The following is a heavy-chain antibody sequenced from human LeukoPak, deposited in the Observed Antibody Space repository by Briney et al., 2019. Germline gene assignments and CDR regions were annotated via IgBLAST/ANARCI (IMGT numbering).Heavy chain of an antibody. Sequence: PSEPLSLTCTLSGGSISSSSSYWGWILQPPGRGLEWIARIYYSGSTYYNPSLTSRATISVYTYKNQFSLKLSSVTVADTAVYYCARAIMVATSSFDYWGQGTLVTVSS. CDR3: ARAIMVATSSFDY. V-gene: IGHV4-39*01. D-gene: IGHD5-12*01. J-gene: IGHJ4*02. CDR2: IYYSGST. CDR1: GGSISSSSSY.